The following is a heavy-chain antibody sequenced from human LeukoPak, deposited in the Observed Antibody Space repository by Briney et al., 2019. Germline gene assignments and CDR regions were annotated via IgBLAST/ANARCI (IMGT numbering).Heavy chain of an antibody. J-gene: IGHJ4*02. V-gene: IGHV4-38-2*01. CDR2: IYHSGST. CDR3: ATVDTATVYFDY. Sequence: SETLSLTCAVSGYSISSGYYWGWIRQPPGKGLEWIGSIYHSGSTYYNPSLKSRVTISVDTSKNQFSLKLSSVTAADTAVYYCATVDTATVYFDYWGQGTLVTVSS. CDR1: GYSISSGYY. D-gene: IGHD5-18*01.